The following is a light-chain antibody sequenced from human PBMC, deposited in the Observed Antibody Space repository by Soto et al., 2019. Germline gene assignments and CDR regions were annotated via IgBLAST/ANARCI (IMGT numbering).Light chain of an antibody. V-gene: IGLV7-43*01. CDR2: STD. J-gene: IGLJ3*02. CDR1: TGAVTSDYY. CDR3: LLMYGGALL. Sequence: QAVVTQEPSLTVSPGGTVTLTCASSTGAVTSDYYTNLLQQKPGQAPRALIYSTDTKHTWTPARFSGSLLGGKAALTLSGVQREDEVDYYCLLMYGGALLFGGGTKLTVL.